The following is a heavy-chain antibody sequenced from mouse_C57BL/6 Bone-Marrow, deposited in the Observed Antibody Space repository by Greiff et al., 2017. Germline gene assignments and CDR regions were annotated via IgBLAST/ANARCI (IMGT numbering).Heavy chain of an antibody. CDR3: ARHERQLGY. CDR2: ISSGGSYT. D-gene: IGHD3-2*01. CDR1: GFTFSSYG. V-gene: IGHV5-6*01. J-gene: IGHJ2*01. Sequence: EVKLVESGGDLVKPGGSLKLSCAASGFTFSSYGMSWVRQTPDKMLEWVATISSGGSYTYYPDSVKGRFTISRDNAKNTLYLQMSSLKSEDTAMYYCARHERQLGYWGQGTTLTVSS.